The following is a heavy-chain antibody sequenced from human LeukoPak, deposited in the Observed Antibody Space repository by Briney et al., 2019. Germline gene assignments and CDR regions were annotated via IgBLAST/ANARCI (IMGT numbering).Heavy chain of an antibody. CDR3: ATSAAVSVYARRQYYFDY. CDR1: GYTFTTYA. Sequence: SVKVSCKASGYTFTTYAINWVRQAPGQGLEWMGGIIPIYGTANYAQKFQGRVTITADESTSTAYMELSSLRSEDTAVYYCATSAAVSVYARRQYYFDYWGQGTLVTVSS. D-gene: IGHD2-8*01. CDR2: IIPIYGTA. V-gene: IGHV1-69*13. J-gene: IGHJ4*02.